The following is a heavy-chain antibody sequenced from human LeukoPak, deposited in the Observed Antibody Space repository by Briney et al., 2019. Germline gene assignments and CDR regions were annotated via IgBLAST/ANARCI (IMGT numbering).Heavy chain of an antibody. Sequence: GASVKVSCKASGYTFTSYDINWVRQATGQGLEWMGWMNPNSGNTGYAQKFQGRVTMTRNTSISTAYMELSSLRSEDTAVYYCATNSYDSSGYPLFDYWGQGTLVTVSS. J-gene: IGHJ4*02. V-gene: IGHV1-8*01. CDR2: MNPNSGNT. D-gene: IGHD3-22*01. CDR1: GYTFTSYD. CDR3: ATNSYDSSGYPLFDY.